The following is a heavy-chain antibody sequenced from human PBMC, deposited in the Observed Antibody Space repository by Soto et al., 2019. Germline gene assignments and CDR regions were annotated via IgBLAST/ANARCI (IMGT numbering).Heavy chain of an antibody. D-gene: IGHD6-13*01. V-gene: IGHV3-23*01. Sequence: EVQLLESGGGLVQPGGSLRLSCAASGFTFSNYAMTWVRQAPGKGLECVSTINTSGSNTHYADSVKGRFSVSRDNSKHTLSLQINSPRVEDTAVYYCAKDGQHASWTQGTLVTVSS. CDR2: INTSGSNT. CDR3: AKDGQHAS. CDR1: GFTFSNYA. J-gene: IGHJ5*02.